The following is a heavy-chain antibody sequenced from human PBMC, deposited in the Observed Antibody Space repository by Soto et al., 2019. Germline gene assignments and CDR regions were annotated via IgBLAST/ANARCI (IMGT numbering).Heavy chain of an antibody. J-gene: IGHJ6*02. CDR1: GFSHNNGGVG. Sequence: ITLKESGPTLVKPTQTLTLTCTFSGFSHNNGGVGMGWVRQPRGKAMEWLALIYWDDDERYRPSLRSRLNITKDTINNQVLLTMTNMDPEDTATYYCVRNWRYYGGDYYYGMDAWGQGTTVTVSS. CDR3: VRNWRYYGGDYYYGMDA. CDR2: IYWDDDE. V-gene: IGHV2-5*02. D-gene: IGHD3-10*01.